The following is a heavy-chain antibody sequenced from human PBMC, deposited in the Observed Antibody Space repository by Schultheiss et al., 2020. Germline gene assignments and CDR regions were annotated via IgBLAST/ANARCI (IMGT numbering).Heavy chain of an antibody. Sequence: GGSLRLSCAASGFTFSSYSMNWVRQAPGKGLEWVSSISSSSSYIYYADSVKGRFTISRDNAKNSLYLQMNSLRAEDTAVYYCAKESSDDYVWGSYRYPDYWGQGTLVTVSS. CDR2: ISSSSSYI. V-gene: IGHV3-21*01. J-gene: IGHJ4*02. CDR3: AKESSDDYVWGSYRYPDY. D-gene: IGHD3-16*02. CDR1: GFTFSSYS.